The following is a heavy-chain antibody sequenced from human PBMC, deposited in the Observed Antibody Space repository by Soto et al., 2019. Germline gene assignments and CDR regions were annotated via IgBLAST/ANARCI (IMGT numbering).Heavy chain of an antibody. J-gene: IGHJ4*02. CDR2: TYNRSKWYN. V-gene: IGHV6-1*01. CDR3: ARDLAWYCSGGSCSTYYFDY. Sequence: SQTLSLTCAISGDSVSSNSAAWNWIRQSPSRGLEWLGRTYNRSKWYNDYAVSVKSRITINPDTSKNQFSLQLNSVTPEDTAVYYCARDLAWYCSGGSCSTYYFDYWGQGTLVTVSS. CDR1: GDSVSSNSAA. D-gene: IGHD2-15*01.